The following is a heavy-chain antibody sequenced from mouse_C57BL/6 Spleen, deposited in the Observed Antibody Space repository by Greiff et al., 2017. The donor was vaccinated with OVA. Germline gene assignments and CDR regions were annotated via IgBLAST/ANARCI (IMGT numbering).Heavy chain of an antibody. D-gene: IGHD2-4*01. J-gene: IGHJ2*01. CDR1: GYAFSSSW. Sequence: QVQLKESGPELVKPGASVKLSCKASGYAFSSSWMNWVKQRPGQGLEWIGRIYPGDGDTNYNGKFKGKATLTADKSSSTAYMQLSSLTSEDSAVYFCARENYDYDVGDWGQGTTLTVSS. V-gene: IGHV1-82*01. CDR2: IYPGDGDT. CDR3: ARENYDYDVGD.